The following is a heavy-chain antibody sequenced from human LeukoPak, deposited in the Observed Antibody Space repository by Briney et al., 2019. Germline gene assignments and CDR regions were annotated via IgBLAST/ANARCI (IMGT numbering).Heavy chain of an antibody. V-gene: IGHV3-9*01. D-gene: IGHD3-3*01. Sequence: GGSLRLSCVASGFMFDDYAMHWVRQAPGKGLEWVSGISWNSVNIGYADSVKGRFTISRDNAKNSLNLQMDSLRAEDTAVYYCARDQELGYYDFWSGYRPGGNFDYWGQGTLVTVSS. J-gene: IGHJ4*02. CDR1: GFMFDDYA. CDR3: ARDQELGYYDFWSGYRPGGNFDY. CDR2: ISWNSVNI.